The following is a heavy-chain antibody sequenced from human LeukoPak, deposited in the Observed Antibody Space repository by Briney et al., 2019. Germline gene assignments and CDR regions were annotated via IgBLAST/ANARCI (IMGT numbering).Heavy chain of an antibody. V-gene: IGHV3-23*01. CDR3: AKGTYGDYVWGNFQH. Sequence: GGSLRLSCAASGFTFSSYAMSWVRQAPGKGLEWVSAISGSGGSTYYADSVKGRFTISRDNSKNTLYLQMNSLRAEDTAVYYCAKGTYGDYVWGNFQHWGQGTLVTVSS. CDR1: GFTFSSYA. CDR2: ISGSGGST. D-gene: IGHD4-17*01. J-gene: IGHJ1*01.